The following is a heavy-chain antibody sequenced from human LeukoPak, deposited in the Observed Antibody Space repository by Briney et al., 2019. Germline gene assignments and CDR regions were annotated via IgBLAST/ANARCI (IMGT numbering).Heavy chain of an antibody. CDR2: IYSGGST. CDR1: GFTVSSNY. J-gene: IGHJ4*02. D-gene: IGHD5-18*01. CDR3: ARDLGYSYGIY. V-gene: IGHV3-53*01. Sequence: PGGSLRLSCAASGFTVSSNYMSWVRQAPGKGLEWVSVIYSGGSTYYADSVKGRFTISRDNSKNTLYLQMNSLRAEDTAVYYCARDLGYSYGIYWGQGTPVTVSS.